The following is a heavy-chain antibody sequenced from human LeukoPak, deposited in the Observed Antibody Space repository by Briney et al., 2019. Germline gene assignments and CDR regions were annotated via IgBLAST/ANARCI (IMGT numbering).Heavy chain of an antibody. J-gene: IGHJ6*02. CDR1: GFTFSSYW. V-gene: IGHV3-74*01. CDR2: INSDGSIT. CDR3: ARDAVDTANAV. D-gene: IGHD5-18*01. Sequence: PGGSLRLSCAASGFTFSSYWMHWVRQAPGKGLVWVSHINSDGSITSYADSVKGRLTISRDNAKNTLYLQMNSLRAEDTAVYYCARDAVDTANAVWGQGTTVTVPS.